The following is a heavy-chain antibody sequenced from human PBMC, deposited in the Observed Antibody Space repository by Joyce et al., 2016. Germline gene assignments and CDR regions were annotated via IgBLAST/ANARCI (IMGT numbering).Heavy chain of an antibody. Sequence: QVQLVQSGAEVKKPGSSVKVSCKPSGGTFSTYAITWVRQAPGQGLEWVGGIIPMLGTANYEQKVQGRVTITADESTSTAYMDLNSVTSDDTAVYYCARERSGPNHFYYSGMDVWGQGTTVTVSS. V-gene: IGHV1-69*01. CDR2: IIPMLGTA. CDR3: ARERSGPNHFYYSGMDV. D-gene: IGHD3-3*01. CDR1: GGTFSTYA. J-gene: IGHJ6*02.